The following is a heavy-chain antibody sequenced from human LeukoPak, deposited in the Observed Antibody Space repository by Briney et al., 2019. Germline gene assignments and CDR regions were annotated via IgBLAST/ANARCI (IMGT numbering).Heavy chain of an antibody. CDR1: GFSFGKYW. V-gene: IGHV3-7*03. Sequence: GGSLRLSCVASGFSFGKYWMSWVRQAPGKGLEWVANIKLDGSEKNYVDSVKGRFTISRDNTKNSLYLQMNSLRAEDTAVFYCARDQYDTWSRRGNFDSWGLGTLVIVSS. J-gene: IGHJ4*02. CDR2: IKLDGSEK. D-gene: IGHD3/OR15-3a*01. CDR3: ARDQYDTWSRRGNFDS.